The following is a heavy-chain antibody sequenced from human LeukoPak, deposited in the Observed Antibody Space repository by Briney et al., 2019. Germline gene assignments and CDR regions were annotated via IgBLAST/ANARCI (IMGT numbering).Heavy chain of an antibody. Sequence: ASVKVSCKASGYTFTDYYIIWMRQAPGRGLEYMGWINPNSGATRNGQNFQGRITMTRDTSVSTAYMDLGTLTSDDAAIYFCARGSAVSCTSTSCRAPIDYWGQGTLVTVSS. CDR1: GYTFTDYY. CDR2: INPNSGAT. V-gene: IGHV1-2*02. J-gene: IGHJ4*02. CDR3: ARGSAVSCTSTSCRAPIDY. D-gene: IGHD2-2*01.